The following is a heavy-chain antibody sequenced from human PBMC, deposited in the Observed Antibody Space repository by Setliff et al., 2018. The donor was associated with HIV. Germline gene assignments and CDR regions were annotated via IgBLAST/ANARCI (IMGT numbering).Heavy chain of an antibody. Sequence: SETLSLTCTVSGASISNYWWTWMRQPPGKELEYLGSIHHSGSTYYSPSLKGRVTISVDTSRNQFSLRLKYVTPADTAVYFCAKQPGGHSFFDSWGQGTLVTVSS. CDR2: IHHSGST. CDR1: GASISNYW. CDR3: AKQPGGHSFFDS. J-gene: IGHJ4*02. V-gene: IGHV4-59*01. D-gene: IGHD2-21*01.